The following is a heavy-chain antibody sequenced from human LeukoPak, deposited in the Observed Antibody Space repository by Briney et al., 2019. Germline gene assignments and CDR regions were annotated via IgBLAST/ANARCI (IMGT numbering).Heavy chain of an antibody. CDR1: GFNFSSYT. CDR3: ARDQIYGTSDWGIFDI. Sequence: GGSLRLLCAASGFNFSSYTRHWVRQAPGKGPEGVEVISYDGSNKYYADSVKGRFTISRDSSKNTMYLQMNSLRAEDTAVYFCARDQIYGTSDWGIFDIWGQGTLVTVSS. J-gene: IGHJ3*02. V-gene: IGHV3-30*04. CDR2: ISYDGSNK. D-gene: IGHD3-22*01.